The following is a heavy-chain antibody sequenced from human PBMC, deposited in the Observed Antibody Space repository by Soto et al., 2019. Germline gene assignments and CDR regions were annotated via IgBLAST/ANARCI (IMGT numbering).Heavy chain of an antibody. Sequence: EVRLVESGGGLVQPGWSLRLSCAASGFSFSRYAMSWVRQAPGKGLEWISYISMSGTTMFYADSVKGRFTISRDNAQKSLFLEMNSLRDDDTAIYVCARDAIGDATNWFDPWGQGTLVTVSS. CDR3: ARDAIGDATNWFDP. CDR2: ISMSGTTM. V-gene: IGHV3-48*02. CDR1: GFSFSRYA. J-gene: IGHJ5*02. D-gene: IGHD3-10*01.